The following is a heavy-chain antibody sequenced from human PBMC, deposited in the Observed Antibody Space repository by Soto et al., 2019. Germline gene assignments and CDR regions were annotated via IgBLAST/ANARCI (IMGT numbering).Heavy chain of an antibody. J-gene: IGHJ6*02. V-gene: IGHV1-69*01. Sequence: QVQLVQSGAEVKKPGSSVKVSCKASGGTFSSFAISWVRQAPGQGLQWMGGIIPIFGSAAYTQNFQGRVTITADESTTTAYMELSSLRSEDTAVYYCARGLRGLMAAAGTDLYYYGMDVWGQGTTVTVSS. D-gene: IGHD6-13*01. CDR1: GGTFSSFA. CDR2: IIPIFGSA. CDR3: ARGLRGLMAAAGTDLYYYGMDV.